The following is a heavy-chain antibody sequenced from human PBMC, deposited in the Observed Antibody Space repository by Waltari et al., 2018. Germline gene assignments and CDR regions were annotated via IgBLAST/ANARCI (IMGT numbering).Heavy chain of an antibody. CDR2: ISYDGSNK. CDR1: GFTFSSYG. V-gene: IGHV3-30*18. D-gene: IGHD6-6*01. J-gene: IGHJ4*02. Sequence: QVQLVESGGGVVQPGRSLRLSCAASGFTFSSYGMHWVRQAPGKGLEWVAVISYDGSNKYYADSVKGRFTISRDNSKNTLYLQMNSLRAEDTAVYYCAKGDHYYSSSCYYWGQGTLVTVSS. CDR3: AKGDHYYSSSCYY.